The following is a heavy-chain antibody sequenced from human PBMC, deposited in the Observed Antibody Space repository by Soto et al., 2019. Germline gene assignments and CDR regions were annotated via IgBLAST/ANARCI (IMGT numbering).Heavy chain of an antibody. J-gene: IGHJ6*02. CDR1: GYTFTSYG. D-gene: IGHD3-16*01. CDR2: ISAYTGNT. CDR3: VMVDNYVTPTPQDV. Sequence: GASVKVSCKASGYTFTSYGISWVRQAPGQGLEWMGWISAYTGNTNSAQKLQGRLTMTTDTSTSTAYMDLGSLTSDDTAVYYCVMVDNYVTPTPQDVWGQGTTVTVSS. V-gene: IGHV1-18*01.